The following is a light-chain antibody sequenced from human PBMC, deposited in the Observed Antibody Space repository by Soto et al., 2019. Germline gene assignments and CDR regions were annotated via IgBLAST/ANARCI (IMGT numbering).Light chain of an antibody. V-gene: IGKV1-5*03. J-gene: IGKJ1*01. Sequence: DIQMTQSPSTLSASVGDRVTITCRASQSISSWLAWYQQKPGRAPKLLIYKASSLESGVPSRFSGSGSGTVFTLTISSLQPDDFATYYCQQYNSQWTFGQGTKVEFK. CDR2: KAS. CDR1: QSISSW. CDR3: QQYNSQWT.